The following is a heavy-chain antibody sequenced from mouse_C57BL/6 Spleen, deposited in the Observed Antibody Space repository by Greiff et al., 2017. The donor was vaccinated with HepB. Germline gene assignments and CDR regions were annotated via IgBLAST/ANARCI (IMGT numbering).Heavy chain of an antibody. CDR1: GYTFTSYW. CDR2: IYPGNSDT. CDR3: TRAVYYDYDYFDY. Sequence: VHVKQSGTVLARPGASVKMSCKTSGYTFTSYWMHWVKQRPGQGLEWIGAIYPGNSDTSYNQKFKGKAKLTAVTSASTAYMELSSLTNEDSAVYYCTRAVYYDYDYFDYWGQGTTLTVSS. J-gene: IGHJ2*01. V-gene: IGHV1-5*01. D-gene: IGHD2-4*01.